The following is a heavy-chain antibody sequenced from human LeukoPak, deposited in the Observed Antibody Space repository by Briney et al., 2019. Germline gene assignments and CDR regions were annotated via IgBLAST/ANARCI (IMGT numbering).Heavy chain of an antibody. CDR2: IYYSGST. V-gene: IGHV4-31*03. Sequence: SETLSLTCTVSGGSISSGGYYWSWIRQHPGKGLEWIGYIYYSGSTYYNPSLKSRVTISVDTSKNQFSLKLSSVTAADTAVYYCARDSHYLPDYWGQGTLVTVSS. CDR3: ARDSHYLPDY. CDR1: GGSISSGGYY. D-gene: IGHD3-10*01. J-gene: IGHJ4*02.